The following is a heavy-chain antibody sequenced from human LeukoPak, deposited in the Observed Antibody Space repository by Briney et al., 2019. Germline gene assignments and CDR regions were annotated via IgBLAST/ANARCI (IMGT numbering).Heavy chain of an antibody. CDR3: AKGGATVIDY. V-gene: IGHV3-74*01. CDR2: INSDGGST. J-gene: IGHJ4*02. CDR1: GFTFSNYW. Sequence: GGSLRLSCAASGFTFSNYWMHWVRQAPGKGLVWVSRINSDGGSTTSADSVKGRFTISRDNSKNTLYLQMNSLRAEDTAVYYCAKGGATVIDYWGQGTLVTVSS. D-gene: IGHD4-17*01.